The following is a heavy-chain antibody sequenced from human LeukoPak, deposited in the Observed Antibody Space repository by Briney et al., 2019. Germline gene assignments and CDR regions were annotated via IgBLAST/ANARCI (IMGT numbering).Heavy chain of an antibody. J-gene: IGHJ4*02. CDR3: AGLYSGSYLVDY. CDR1: GGSISSYY. D-gene: IGHD1-26*01. CDR2: IYYSGST. V-gene: IGHV4-59*08. Sequence: PSGTLCLSCTVSGGSISSYYWGWIRQPPGKGLEWVGYIYYSGSTNYNPSPKSRVTISVDTSKNQFSLKLSSVTAADTAVYYCAGLYSGSYLVDYWGQGTLVTVSS.